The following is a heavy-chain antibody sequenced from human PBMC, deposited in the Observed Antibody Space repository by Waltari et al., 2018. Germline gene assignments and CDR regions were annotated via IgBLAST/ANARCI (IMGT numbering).Heavy chain of an antibody. CDR1: GGTFSSYA. CDR3: AIPGAAPNWFDP. J-gene: IGHJ5*02. Sequence: QVQLVQSGAEVKKPGSSVKVSCKASGGTFSSYAISWLRQAPGQGLEWRGGILRIFGTENYAQKFQGRGTIPTYESTSPACMERSSLRSEDTAVYYCAIPGAAPNWFDPWGQGTLVTVSS. V-gene: IGHV1-69*05. CDR2: ILRIFGTE. D-gene: IGHD6-13*01.